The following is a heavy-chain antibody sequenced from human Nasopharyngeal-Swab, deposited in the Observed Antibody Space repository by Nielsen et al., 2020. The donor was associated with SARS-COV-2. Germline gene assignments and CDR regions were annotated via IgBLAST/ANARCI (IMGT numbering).Heavy chain of an antibody. Sequence: ASVKVSCKASGFTFSHYFMHWVRQAPGQGLEWMGVITPSGGATNYARKFRGRVTMTRDPSTSTVYLDLSSLKSEDTAVYSCASEPGGMAAPGKHFDPWGQGTLVTVSS. CDR1: GFTFSHYF. J-gene: IGHJ5*02. D-gene: IGHD6-13*01. V-gene: IGHV1-46*01. CDR3: ASEPGGMAAPGKHFDP. CDR2: ITPSGGAT.